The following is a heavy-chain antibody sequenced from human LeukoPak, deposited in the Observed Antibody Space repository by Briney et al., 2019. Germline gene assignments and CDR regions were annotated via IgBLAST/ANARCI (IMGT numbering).Heavy chain of an antibody. Sequence: GGSLRLYCAASGFTFSRYDIHSVRQDPGQGLEYLAGISNDGGNKYYAEYVKGRLTISRDNPKNTLYLQMNSLRAEDTAVYYCAKDSEQLAYYFDYWGQGTLVTVSS. D-gene: IGHD6-13*01. V-gene: IGHV3-30*18. CDR1: GFTFSRYD. J-gene: IGHJ4*02. CDR2: ISNDGGNK. CDR3: AKDSEQLAYYFDY.